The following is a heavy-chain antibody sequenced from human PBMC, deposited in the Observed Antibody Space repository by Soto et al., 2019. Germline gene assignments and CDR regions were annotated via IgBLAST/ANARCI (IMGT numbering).Heavy chain of an antibody. D-gene: IGHD3-9*01. V-gene: IGHV4-31*03. CDR3: ARSFYDLSTATGGHWFDP. CDR1: GVYIKTAGYY. J-gene: IGHJ5*02. Sequence: PSETQSLTCTVSGVYIKTAGYYWNWVRHSPGKCLEWIGYIFYSGTTYYNPSLESRLTMSLDKSKNHFSLRLSSVTAADTAYYYCARSFYDLSTATGGHWFDPWGHGTLVTVSS. CDR2: IFYSGTT.